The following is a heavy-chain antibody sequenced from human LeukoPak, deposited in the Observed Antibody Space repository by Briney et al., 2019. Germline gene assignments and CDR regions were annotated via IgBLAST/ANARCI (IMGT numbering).Heavy chain of an antibody. CDR1: GFTFSTYW. V-gene: IGHV3-74*03. D-gene: IGHD3-10*02. CDR2: MNTDGSDT. J-gene: IGHJ6*03. CDR3: AKVFSITGYYYMDV. Sequence: PGGSLRLSCAASGFTFSTYWMHWVRQAPGKGLVWVSRMNTDGSDTSYADSVKGRFTISRDNARNTLYLQMNSLRAEDTAVYYCAKVFSITGYYYMDVWGKGTTVTVSS.